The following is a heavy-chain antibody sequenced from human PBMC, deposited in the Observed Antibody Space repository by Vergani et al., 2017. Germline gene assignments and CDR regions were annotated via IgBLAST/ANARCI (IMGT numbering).Heavy chain of an antibody. Sequence: VQLVESGGGLVQPGGSLRLSCAASGFTFSSYAMSWVRQAPGKGLEWVAVISYDGSNKYYADSVKGRFTISRDNSKNTLYLQMNSLRAEDTAVYYCAKDWEQWLVYYGMDVWGQGTTVTVSS. D-gene: IGHD6-19*01. CDR1: GFTFSSYA. CDR2: ISYDGSNK. V-gene: IGHV3-30*18. J-gene: IGHJ6*02. CDR3: AKDWEQWLVYYGMDV.